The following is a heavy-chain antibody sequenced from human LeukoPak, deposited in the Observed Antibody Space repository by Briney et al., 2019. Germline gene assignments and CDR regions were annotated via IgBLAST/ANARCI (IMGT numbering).Heavy chain of an antibody. Sequence: AASVKVSCKASGFTFTTSAVQWVRQARGQRLEWIGRIVVGSGNTDHAQKFQGRLTITRDISTSTAYMELSSLTSDDTAVYYCAAVPNANAWYWDDAFDIWGQGTMVTVSS. CDR1: GFTFTTSA. D-gene: IGHD2-8*02. CDR2: IVVGSGNT. CDR3: AAVPNANAWYWDDAFDI. J-gene: IGHJ3*02. V-gene: IGHV1-58*01.